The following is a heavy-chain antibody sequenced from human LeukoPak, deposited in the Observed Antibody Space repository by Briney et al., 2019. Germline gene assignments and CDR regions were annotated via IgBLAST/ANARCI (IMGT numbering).Heavy chain of an antibody. CDR1: GFTFSRYW. J-gene: IGHJ3*02. V-gene: IGHV3-74*01. CDR3: ARGMYYYGSGSYYRVDSFDI. Sequence: PGGSLRLSCAASGFTFSRYWMHWVRQAPGKGLVWVSRINSDGSSTSYADSVKGRFTSSRDNAKNTLYLQVNSLRAEDTAVYYCARGMYYYGSGSYYRVDSFDIWGQGTMVTVSS. CDR2: INSDGSST. D-gene: IGHD3-10*01.